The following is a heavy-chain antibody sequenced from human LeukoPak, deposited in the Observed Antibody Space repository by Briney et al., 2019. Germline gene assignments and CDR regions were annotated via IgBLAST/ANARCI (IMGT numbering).Heavy chain of an antibody. Sequence: GGSLRLSCAASGFTFTSDEMNWVRQAPGKGLEWVSYISSSGSTIYYADSVKGRFTISRDNAKNSLYLQMNSLRAEDTAVYYCARGVYYYFDYWGQGTLVTVSS. J-gene: IGHJ4*02. V-gene: IGHV3-48*03. D-gene: IGHD2-8*01. CDR2: ISSSGSTI. CDR1: GFTFTSDE. CDR3: ARGVYYYFDY.